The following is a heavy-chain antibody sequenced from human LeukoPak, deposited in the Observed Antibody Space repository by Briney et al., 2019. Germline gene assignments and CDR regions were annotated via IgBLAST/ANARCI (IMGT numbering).Heavy chain of an antibody. CDR2: IVNDGSTT. CDR3: ARESSDYGDYDAFDI. V-gene: IGHV3-74*01. D-gene: IGHD4-17*01. J-gene: IGHJ3*02. CDR1: GFTFSTYY. Sequence: GGSLRLSCAASGFTFSTYYXXXXXXXXXXXXXXXXXIVNDGSTTTYAGSVKGRFTISRDNAKNTLFLQMNSLRVEDTAVYYCARESSDYGDYDAFDIWGRGTMVTVSS.